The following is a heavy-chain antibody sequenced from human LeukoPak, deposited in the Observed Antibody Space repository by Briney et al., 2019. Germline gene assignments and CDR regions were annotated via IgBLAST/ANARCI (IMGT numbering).Heavy chain of an antibody. CDR2: ISSSGSTI. Sequence: PGGSLRLSCAASGFTFSSYEMNWVRQAPGKGLEWVSYISSSGSTIYYADSVKGRFTISRDNAKNSLYLQMNSLRAEDTAVYYCARFGWDYYYMDVWGKGTTVTVSS. V-gene: IGHV3-48*03. J-gene: IGHJ6*03. CDR1: GFTFSSYE. CDR3: ARFGWDYYYMDV. D-gene: IGHD3-10*01.